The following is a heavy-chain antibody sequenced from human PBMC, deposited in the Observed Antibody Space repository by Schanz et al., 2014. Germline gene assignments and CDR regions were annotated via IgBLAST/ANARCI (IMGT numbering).Heavy chain of an antibody. D-gene: IGHD1-26*01. CDR2: IYSSGST. V-gene: IGHV3-66*03. CDR1: GFTVSNIY. J-gene: IGHJ6*03. Sequence: DVQLVDSGGGLVQPGGSLRLSCAASGFTVSNIYIHWVRQAPGKGLEWVSTIYSSGSTYYADSVRGRFTISRDNSENTLCLQMNSLRAEDTAVYYCARELLPPYYYYYMDVWGKGTTVTVSS. CDR3: ARELLPPYYYYYMDV.